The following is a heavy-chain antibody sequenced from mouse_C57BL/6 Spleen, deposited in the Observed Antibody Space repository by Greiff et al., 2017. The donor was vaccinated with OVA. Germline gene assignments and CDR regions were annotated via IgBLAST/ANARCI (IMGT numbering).Heavy chain of an antibody. CDR2: IYPGSGST. V-gene: IGHV1-55*01. D-gene: IGHD2-3*01. CDR1: GYTFPSYW. J-gene: IGHJ3*01. CDR3: ARYDGYYPWFAY. Sequence: QVQLKQPGAELVKPGASVKMSCKASGYTFPSYWITWVKQRPGQGLEWIGDIYPGSGSTNYNEKFKSKATLTVDTSSSTAYMQLSSLTSEDSAVYYCARYDGYYPWFAYWGQGTLVTVSA.